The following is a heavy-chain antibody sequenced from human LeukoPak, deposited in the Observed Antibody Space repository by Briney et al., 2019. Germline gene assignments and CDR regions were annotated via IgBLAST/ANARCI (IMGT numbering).Heavy chain of an antibody. CDR1: GYSITSGYY. V-gene: IGHV4-38-2*01. J-gene: IGHJ4*02. D-gene: IGHD2-15*01. Sequence: SETLSLTCAIPGYSITSGYYWSWIRQPPGKGLVWIGSIYHSGANYFSPSPRNQVTISVYTYKNQFSLKLNSVTAADTAMYYCVSAIGLNSPASHWGQGTLVTVSS. CDR3: VSAIGLNSPASH. CDR2: IYHSGAN.